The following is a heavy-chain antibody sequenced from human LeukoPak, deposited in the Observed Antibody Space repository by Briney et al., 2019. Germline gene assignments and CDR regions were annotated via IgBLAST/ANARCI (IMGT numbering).Heavy chain of an antibody. Sequence: GASVKVSCRVSGYRLVDVYIHWVRQAPGPGLEWMGGLDPGHGEKLYAQKFQGRVSMTEDTSTDTAFMELSSLRSEDTAIYYCATYYGGDTAFDYWGQGTLVTVSS. D-gene: IGHD3-22*01. J-gene: IGHJ4*02. V-gene: IGHV1-24*01. CDR1: GYRLVDVY. CDR3: ATYYGGDTAFDY. CDR2: LDPGHGEK.